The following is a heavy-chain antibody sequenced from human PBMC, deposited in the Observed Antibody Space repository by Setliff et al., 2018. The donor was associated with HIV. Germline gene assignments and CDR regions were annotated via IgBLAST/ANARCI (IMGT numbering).Heavy chain of an antibody. CDR1: GGTFTTYD. CDR3: PRTDYGGNSGGNYFDY. J-gene: IGHJ4*02. D-gene: IGHD4-17*01. Sequence: ASVKVSCKASGGTFTTYDITWVRQAPGQGLEWLGWISPYNGHTNFAQKFQGRVTMTTDTATSTAYMEVRSLRSDDTAVYYCPRTDYGGNSGGNYFDYWGQGSLVTVSS. V-gene: IGHV1-18*01. CDR2: ISPYNGHT.